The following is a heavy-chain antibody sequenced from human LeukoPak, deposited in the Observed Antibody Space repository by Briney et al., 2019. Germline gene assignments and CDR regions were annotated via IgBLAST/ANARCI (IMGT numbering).Heavy chain of an antibody. V-gene: IGHV4-34*01. J-gene: IGHJ5*02. D-gene: IGHD6-19*01. CDR1: GGSFSGYY. Sequence: TETLSLTCAVYGGSFSGYYRSWIRQPPGKGLEWIGEINHSVSTNYNPSLKSRVTISVDTSKNQFSLKLSSVTAADTAVYYCARGASGWYTENWFDPWGQGTLVTVSS. CDR3: ARGASGWYTENWFDP. CDR2: INHSVST.